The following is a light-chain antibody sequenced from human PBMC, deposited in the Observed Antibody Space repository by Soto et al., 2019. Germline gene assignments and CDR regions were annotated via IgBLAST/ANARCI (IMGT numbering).Light chain of an antibody. V-gene: IGLV2-14*01. CDR2: EVS. CDR1: SSDVGGYNY. Sequence: QSALTQPASVSGPPGQSITISCTGTSSDVGGYNYVSWYQQHPGKAPKLMIYEVSNRPSGVSNRFSGSKSGNTASLTISGLQAEDEADYYCSSYTSSSTLNYVFGTGTKLTVL. CDR3: SSYTSSSTLNYV. J-gene: IGLJ1*01.